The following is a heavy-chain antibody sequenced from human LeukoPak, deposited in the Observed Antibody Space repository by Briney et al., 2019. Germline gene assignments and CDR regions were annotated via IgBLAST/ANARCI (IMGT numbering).Heavy chain of an antibody. J-gene: IGHJ6*02. V-gene: IGHV1-46*01. CDR3: ARDGPGSGDTYGMDV. D-gene: IGHD2-15*01. Sequence: ASVKVSCKASGYTFTSYYMHWVRQAPGQGLEWMGIINPSGGSTSYAQKFQSRVTMTRDTSTSTVYMELSSLRSEDTAVYYCARDGPGSGDTYGMDVRGQGTTVTVSS. CDR2: INPSGGST. CDR1: GYTFTSYY.